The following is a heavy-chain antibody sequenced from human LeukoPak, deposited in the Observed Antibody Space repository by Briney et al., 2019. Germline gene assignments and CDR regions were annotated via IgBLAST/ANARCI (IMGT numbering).Heavy chain of an antibody. J-gene: IGHJ4*01. CDR2: IYPGGSDA. CDR1: GYSSTSYW. CDR3: ASSYRSSGTFDY. V-gene: IGHV5-51*01. D-gene: IGHD6-13*01. Sequence: GESLQISSKGSGYSSTSYWIGCVRHMPRKGLEWMGIIYPGGSDARYSPSFQGRVTISADNSITTAYLQWSSLKASDTVMYYWASSYRSSGTFDYWGQGTLVTVSS.